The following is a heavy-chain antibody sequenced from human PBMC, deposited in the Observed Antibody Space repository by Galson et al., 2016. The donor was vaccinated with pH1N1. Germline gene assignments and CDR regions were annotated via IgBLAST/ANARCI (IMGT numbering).Heavy chain of an antibody. CDR2: ISGGGDST. V-gene: IGHV3-23*01. CDR3: AKHDGSGYYYSRRLS. D-gene: IGHD3-22*01. Sequence: SLRLSCAVPGFTFSIFGMSWVRQTPGKGLEWVSAISGGGDSTYHADSVKGRFTISRDNSKNTLFLQMSSLRAEDTTIYYGAKHDGSGYYYSRRLSWGQGTLVTVSS. J-gene: IGHJ5*02. CDR1: GFTFSIFG.